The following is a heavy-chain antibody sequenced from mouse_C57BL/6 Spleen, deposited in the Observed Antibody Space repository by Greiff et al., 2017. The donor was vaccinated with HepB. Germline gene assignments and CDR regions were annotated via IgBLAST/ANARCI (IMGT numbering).Heavy chain of an antibody. CDR2: ISSGSSTI. V-gene: IGHV5-17*01. CDR1: GFTFSDYG. CDR3: ARSLYMRAMDY. J-gene: IGHJ4*01. Sequence: EVKLMESGGGLVKPGGSLKLSCAASGFTFSDYGMHWVRQAPEKGLEWVAYISSGSSTIYYADTVKGRFTISRDNAKNTLFLQMTSLRSEDTAMYYCARSLYMRAMDYWGQGTSVTVSS. D-gene: IGHD2-1*01.